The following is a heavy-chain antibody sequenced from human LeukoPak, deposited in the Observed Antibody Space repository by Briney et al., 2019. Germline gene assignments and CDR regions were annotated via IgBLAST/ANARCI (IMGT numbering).Heavy chain of an antibody. J-gene: IGHJ4*02. V-gene: IGHV3-9*01. CDR1: GFTFDDYA. CDR3: AKDKGDYGVFDY. D-gene: IGHD4-17*01. CDR2: ISWNSGSI. Sequence: GGSLRLSCAASGFTFDDYAMHWVRQAPGKGLEWVSGISWNSGSIGYADSVKGRFTISRDNAKNSLYLQMNSLRAEDTALYYCAKDKGDYGVFDYWGQGTLVTVSS.